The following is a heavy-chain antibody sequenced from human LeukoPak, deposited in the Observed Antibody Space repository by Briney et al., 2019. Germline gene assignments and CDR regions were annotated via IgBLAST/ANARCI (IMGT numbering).Heavy chain of an antibody. CDR1: GGSISSSSYY. J-gene: IGHJ5*02. V-gene: IGHV4-39*07. Sequence: SETLSLTCTVSGGSISSSSYYWGWIRQPPGKRLEWIGSIYYSGSTYYNPSLKSRVTISVDTSKNPFSLKLSSVTAADTAVYYCARARYYYDSSGYYYDWFDPWGQGTLVTVSS. CDR3: ARARYYYDSSGYYYDWFDP. CDR2: IYYSGST. D-gene: IGHD3-22*01.